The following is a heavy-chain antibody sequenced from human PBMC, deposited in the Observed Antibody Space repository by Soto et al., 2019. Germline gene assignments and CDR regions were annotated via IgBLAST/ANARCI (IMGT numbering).Heavy chain of an antibody. CDR3: ARDAETVTTAYYFDY. CDR2: ISYDGRDK. CDR1: GFTFSDYA. J-gene: IGHJ4*02. Sequence: QVQLVESGGGVVQPGRSLRLSCAASGFTFSDYAMHWVRQAPGKGLEWVTLISYDGRDKYYADSVKGRFTFSRDNSKNTLYLQMNSLKPEDTAVYYCARDAETVTTAYYFDYWGRGALVTVSS. D-gene: IGHD4-17*01. V-gene: IGHV3-30*04.